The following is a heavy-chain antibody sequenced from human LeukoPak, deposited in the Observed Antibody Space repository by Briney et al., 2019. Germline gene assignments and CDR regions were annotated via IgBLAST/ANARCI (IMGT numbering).Heavy chain of an antibody. D-gene: IGHD2-15*01. Sequence: GGSLRLSCAASGFTFSSYAMSWVRQAPGKGLEWVSRISNSGDTTYYADSVKGRFTISRDNSKNTLYLQMNSLRAEDTAVYYCGKEVGRYCSGGTCYFRGFDYWGQGTLVTVSS. CDR2: ISNSGDTT. CDR1: GFTFSSYA. V-gene: IGHV3-23*01. CDR3: GKEVGRYCSGGTCYFRGFDY. J-gene: IGHJ4*02.